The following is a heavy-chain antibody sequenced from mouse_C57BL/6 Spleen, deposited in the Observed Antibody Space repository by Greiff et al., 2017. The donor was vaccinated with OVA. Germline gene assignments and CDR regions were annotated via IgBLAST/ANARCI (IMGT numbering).Heavy chain of an antibody. J-gene: IGHJ3*01. D-gene: IGHD2-1*01. Sequence: QVQLQQPGAELVMPGASVKLSCKASGYTFTSYWMHWVKQRPGQGLEWIGEIDPSDSYTNYNQKFKGKSTLTVDKSSSTAYMQLSSLTSEDSAVYYCAREDGNLDGFAYWGQGTLVTVSA. CDR2: IDPSDSYT. CDR3: AREDGNLDGFAY. CDR1: GYTFTSYW. V-gene: IGHV1-69*01.